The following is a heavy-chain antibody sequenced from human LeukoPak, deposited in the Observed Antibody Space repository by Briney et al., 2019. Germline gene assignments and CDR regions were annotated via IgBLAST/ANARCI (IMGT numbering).Heavy chain of an antibody. J-gene: IGHJ5*02. CDR2: INHSGST. D-gene: IGHD2-21*02. V-gene: IGHV4-34*01. Sequence: SETLSLTCAVYGGSFSGYYWSWIRQPPGKGLEWIGEINHSGSTNYNPSLKSRVTISIDTSKNQFFMKLTSVTAADTAVYFCARDAYCGGDCYSRHNWFDPWGQGTPVTVSS. CDR3: ARDAYCGGDCYSRHNWFDP. CDR1: GGSFSGYY.